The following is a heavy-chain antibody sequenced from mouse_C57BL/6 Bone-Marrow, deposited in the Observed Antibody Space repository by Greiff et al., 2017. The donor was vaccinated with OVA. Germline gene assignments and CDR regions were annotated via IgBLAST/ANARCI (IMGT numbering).Heavy chain of an antibody. CDR1: GYTFTDYY. CDR2: IYPGSGNT. D-gene: IGHD4-1*01. J-gene: IGHJ3*01. V-gene: IGHV1-76*01. CDR3: ARGGWDVTWFAY. Sequence: QVQLQQSGAELVRPGASVKLSCKASGYTFTDYYINWVKQRPGQGLEWIARIYPGSGNTYYNEKFKGKATLTAEKSSSTAYMQLSSLTSEDSAVYFCARGGWDVTWFAYWGQGTLVTVSA.